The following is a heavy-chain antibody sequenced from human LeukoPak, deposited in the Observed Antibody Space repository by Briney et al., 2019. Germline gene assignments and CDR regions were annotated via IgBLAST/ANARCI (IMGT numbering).Heavy chain of an antibody. D-gene: IGHD3-22*01. CDR2: INPNSGGT. J-gene: IGHJ4*02. V-gene: IGHV1-2*02. CDR3: VRSAVDTADFDY. CDR1: GYTFTGYY. Sequence: ASVKVSCKASGYTFTGYYMHWVRQAPGQGLEWMGWINPNSGGTNYAQKFQGRVTMTRDTSISTAYMELSRLRSDDTAVFYCVRSAVDTADFDYWGQGILVTVSS.